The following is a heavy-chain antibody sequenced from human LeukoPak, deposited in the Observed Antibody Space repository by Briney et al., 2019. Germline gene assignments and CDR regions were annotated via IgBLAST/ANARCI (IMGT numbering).Heavy chain of an antibody. CDR1: GFIFSSYE. Sequence: GGSLRLSCEASGFIFSSYEMNWVRQAPGKGLEWVSYISSSGSTKYYADSVKGRFTISRDNAKNSLYLQMNSLRAEDTAVYYCARIVTVAWSERRPGYYYMDVWGKGTTVTVSS. V-gene: IGHV3-48*03. CDR2: ISSSGSTK. CDR3: ARIVTVAWSERRPGYYYMDV. J-gene: IGHJ6*03. D-gene: IGHD1-1*01.